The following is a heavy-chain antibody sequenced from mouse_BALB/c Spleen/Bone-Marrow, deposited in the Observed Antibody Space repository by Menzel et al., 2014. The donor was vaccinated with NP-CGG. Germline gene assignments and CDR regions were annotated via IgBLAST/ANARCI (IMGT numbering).Heavy chain of an antibody. CDR1: GFSLTTYG. CDR3: ARSTMITEGFAY. V-gene: IGHV2-9*02. Sequence: VQRVESGPGLVAPSQRLSFPCTVSGFSLTTYGVHWVRQPPGKGLEWLGVIWAGGSTNYNSALMSRLSFSKDNSKSQVFLKMNSLQTDDTAMYYCARSTMITEGFAYWGQGTLVTVSA. CDR2: IWAGGST. J-gene: IGHJ3*01. D-gene: IGHD2-4*01.